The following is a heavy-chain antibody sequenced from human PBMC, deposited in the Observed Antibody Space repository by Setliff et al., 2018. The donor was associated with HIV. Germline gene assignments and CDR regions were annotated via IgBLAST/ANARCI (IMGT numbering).Heavy chain of an antibody. CDR3: ARIAWPWWQWLVRSGKWYFDY. J-gene: IGHJ4*02. Sequence: SVKVSCKASGYTFTSYGISWVRQAPGQGLEWMGGIIPILGIANYAQKFQGRVTMTRNTSISTAYMELSSLRSEDTAVYYCARIAWPWWQWLVRSGKWYFDYWGQGTLVTVSS. V-gene: IGHV1-69*10. CDR1: GYTFTSYG. CDR2: IIPILGIA. D-gene: IGHD6-19*01.